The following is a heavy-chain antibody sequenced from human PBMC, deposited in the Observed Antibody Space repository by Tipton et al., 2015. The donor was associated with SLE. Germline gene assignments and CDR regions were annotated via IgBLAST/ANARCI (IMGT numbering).Heavy chain of an antibody. Sequence: TLSLTCTVSGDSIRSYYWSWIRRPPGKGLEWIGYIFDSGTTNYNPSFESRVSMSVDTSKNQFSLKVSSVTAADTAVYYCARGIMGDHDYWGQGTLVTVSS. J-gene: IGHJ4*02. V-gene: IGHV4-59*12. CDR2: IFDSGTT. D-gene: IGHD3-16*01. CDR1: GDSIRSYY. CDR3: ARGIMGDHDY.